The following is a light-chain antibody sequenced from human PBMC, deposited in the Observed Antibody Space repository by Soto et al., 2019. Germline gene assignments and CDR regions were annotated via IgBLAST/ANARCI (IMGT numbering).Light chain of an antibody. V-gene: IGKV3-20*01. J-gene: IGKJ2*02. CDR1: QSVSSSY. CDR2: GAS. Sequence: EIVLTQSPGTLSLSPGERATLSCRASQSVSSSYLAWYQQKPGQAPRLLIYGASSRATGIPDRFSGCGSGTDFTLTISRLEPEDFAVYYCQQYGSSPWTFGQGTKLEIK. CDR3: QQYGSSPWT.